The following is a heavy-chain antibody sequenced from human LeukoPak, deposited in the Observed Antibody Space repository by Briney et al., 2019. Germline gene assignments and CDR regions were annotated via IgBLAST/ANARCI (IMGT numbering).Heavy chain of an antibody. CDR1: GGSISSYY. D-gene: IGHD3-3*01. Sequence: SETLSLTCTVSGGSISSYYWSWIRQPPGKGLEWIGYIYYSGSTNYNPSLKSRVTISVDTSKNQFSLKLSSVTAADTAAYYCARGIWSGYYWGEMGLRFDPWGQGTLVTVSS. J-gene: IGHJ5*02. CDR3: ARGIWSGYYWGEMGLRFDP. V-gene: IGHV4-59*01. CDR2: IYYSGST.